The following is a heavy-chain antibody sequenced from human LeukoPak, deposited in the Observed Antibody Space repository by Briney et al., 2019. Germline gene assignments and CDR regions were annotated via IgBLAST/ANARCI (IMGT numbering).Heavy chain of an antibody. CDR2: INPNSGGT. Sequence: ASVKVSCKASGYTFTGNYIHWVRQAPGQGLEWMGWINPNSGGTDYAQNFQGRVTMTRDTSISSAYMDLSRLRFDDTAVYYCVRGGALHYDFWDWGQGTLVTVSS. V-gene: IGHV1-2*02. D-gene: IGHD3/OR15-3a*01. CDR1: GYTFTGNY. J-gene: IGHJ4*02. CDR3: VRGGALHYDFWD.